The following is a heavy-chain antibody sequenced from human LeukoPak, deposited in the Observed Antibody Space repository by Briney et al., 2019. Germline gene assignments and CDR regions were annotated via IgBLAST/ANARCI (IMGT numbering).Heavy chain of an antibody. D-gene: IGHD1-26*01. V-gene: IGHV4-31*03. Sequence: SETLSLTCTVSGGSISSGGYYWSWIRQHPGKGLEWIGYIYYSGSTYYNPSLKSRVTISVDTSKNQFSLKLSSVTAADTAVYYCAKVLGWELPPTHPDAFGIWGQGTMVTVSS. CDR3: AKVLGWELPPTHPDAFGI. J-gene: IGHJ3*02. CDR2: IYYSGST. CDR1: GGSISSGGYY.